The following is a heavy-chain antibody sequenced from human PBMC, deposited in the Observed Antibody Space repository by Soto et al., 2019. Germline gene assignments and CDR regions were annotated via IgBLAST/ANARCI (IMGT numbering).Heavy chain of an antibody. V-gene: IGHV4-31*03. CDR1: GGSISSGGYY. Sequence: NPSETLSLTCTVSGGSISSGGYYWSWIRQHPGKGLEWIGYIYYSGSTYYNPSLKSRVTISVDTSKNQFSLKLSSVTAADTAVYYCARAWGATMYRWFDPWGQGTLVTVS. CDR2: IYYSGST. J-gene: IGHJ5*02. D-gene: IGHD1-26*01. CDR3: ARAWGATMYRWFDP.